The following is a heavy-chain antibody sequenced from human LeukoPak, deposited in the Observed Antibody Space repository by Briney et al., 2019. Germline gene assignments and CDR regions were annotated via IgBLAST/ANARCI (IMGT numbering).Heavy chain of an antibody. J-gene: IGHJ5*02. Sequence: SETLSLTCSVSGASFSGHYWTWIRQTPGTGLQWIGYIYSDGTTKYNPSFKSRVTISIDMSQNQFSLTLNSATAADTAVYYCAKGRNWFDPWGQGTLVTVSS. V-gene: IGHV4-4*09. CDR2: IYSDGTT. CDR1: GASFSGHY. CDR3: AKGRNWFDP.